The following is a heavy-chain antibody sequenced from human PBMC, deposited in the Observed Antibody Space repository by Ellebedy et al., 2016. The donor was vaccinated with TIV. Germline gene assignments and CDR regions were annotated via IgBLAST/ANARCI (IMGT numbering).Heavy chain of an antibody. Sequence: KVSXKASGYSFTSAWIGWVRQMPGKGLEWMGTIYPGDSEIRYSPSFQGQVNISADKSIGTAYLQRSNLKTSDTAMYCCATRYDNRWYRIWGQGTVVTVSS. V-gene: IGHV5-51*01. CDR1: GYSFTSAW. D-gene: IGHD6-13*01. J-gene: IGHJ4*02. CDR3: ATRYDNRWYRI. CDR2: IYPGDSEI.